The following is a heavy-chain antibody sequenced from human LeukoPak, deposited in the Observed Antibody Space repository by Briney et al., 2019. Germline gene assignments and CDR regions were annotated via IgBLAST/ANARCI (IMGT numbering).Heavy chain of an antibody. J-gene: IGHJ5*02. CDR3: ERDPQVYGDFDNWFDP. CDR2: ISAYNGNT. V-gene: IGHV1-18*01. D-gene: IGHD4-17*01. CDR1: GYTFSSYG. Sequence: GASVKVSCKASGYTFSSYGISWVRQAPGQGLEWMGWISAYNGNTNYAQKLQVRVTMTTDTSTNTAYMELRSLRSDDTAVYYFERDPQVYGDFDNWFDPWGQGTLVTVSS.